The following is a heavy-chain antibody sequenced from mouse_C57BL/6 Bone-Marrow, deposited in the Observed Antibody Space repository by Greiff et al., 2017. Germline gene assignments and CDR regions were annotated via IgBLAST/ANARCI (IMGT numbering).Heavy chain of an antibody. D-gene: IGHD1-1*01. V-gene: IGHV5-4*03. CDR3: AIYGSSSFDY. Sequence: EVKLMESGGGLVKPGGSLKLSCAASGFTFSSYAMSWVRQTPEKRLEWVATISDGGSYTYYTNNVKGRYTISRDDAKNNLYLQMSHLKSEDTAMYYCAIYGSSSFDYWGQGTTLTVSS. CDR1: GFTFSSYA. J-gene: IGHJ2*01. CDR2: ISDGGSYT.